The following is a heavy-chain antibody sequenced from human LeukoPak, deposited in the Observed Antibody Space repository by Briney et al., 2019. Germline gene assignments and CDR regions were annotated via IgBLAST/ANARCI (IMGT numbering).Heavy chain of an antibody. J-gene: IGHJ1*01. CDR2: MNPNSGNT. CDR1: GYTFTSYD. D-gene: IGHD3-22*01. CDR3: AREEGYYDSSGYYYVEAQYFQH. V-gene: IGHV1-8*01. Sequence: GASVKVSCKASGYTFTSYDINWVRQATGQGLEWMGWMNPNSGNTGYAQKFQGRVTMTRNTSISTAYMELSSLRSEDTAVYYCAREEGYYDSSGYYYVEAQYFQHWGQGTLVTVSS.